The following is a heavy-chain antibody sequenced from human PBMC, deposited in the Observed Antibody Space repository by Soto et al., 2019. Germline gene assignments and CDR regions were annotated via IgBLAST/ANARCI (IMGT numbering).Heavy chain of an antibody. CDR3: VRDGSSGWYYYGMDV. CDR1: GGPISSYY. V-gene: IGHV4-4*07. J-gene: IGHJ6*02. Sequence: SETLSLTCTVSGGPISSYYWSWIRQPAGKGLEWIGRIYMNGSTNYNPSLKSRVTVSVDTSKSQFSLMLNSVTAADTAVYYCVRDGSSGWYYYGMDVWGQGTPVTFS. D-gene: IGHD6-19*01. CDR2: IYMNGST.